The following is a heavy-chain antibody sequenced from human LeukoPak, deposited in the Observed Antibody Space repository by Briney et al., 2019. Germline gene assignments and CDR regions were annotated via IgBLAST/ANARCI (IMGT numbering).Heavy chain of an antibody. CDR1: GFTFSSYS. Sequence: GGSLRLSCAASGFTFSSYSMSWVRQAPGKGLEWVSYISSSSSTIYYADSVEGRFSISRDNAKNSLYLQMNSLRDEDTAVYYCARGHSSGWFYYYYYGMDVWGQGTTVTVSS. J-gene: IGHJ6*02. CDR3: ARGHSSGWFYYYYYGMDV. CDR2: ISSSSSTI. V-gene: IGHV3-48*02. D-gene: IGHD6-19*01.